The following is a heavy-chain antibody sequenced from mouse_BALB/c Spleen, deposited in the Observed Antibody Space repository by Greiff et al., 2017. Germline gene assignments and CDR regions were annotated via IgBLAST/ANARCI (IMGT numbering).Heavy chain of an antibody. Sequence: EVNVVESGGGLVKPGGSLKLSCAASGFTFSSYAMSWVRQTPEKRLEWVASISSGGSTYYPDSVKGRFTISRDNARNILYLQMSSLRSEDTAMYYCARDTTAAYWGQGTLVTVSA. J-gene: IGHJ3*01. D-gene: IGHD1-3*01. V-gene: IGHV5-6-5*01. CDR2: ISSGGST. CDR3: ARDTTAAY. CDR1: GFTFSSYA.